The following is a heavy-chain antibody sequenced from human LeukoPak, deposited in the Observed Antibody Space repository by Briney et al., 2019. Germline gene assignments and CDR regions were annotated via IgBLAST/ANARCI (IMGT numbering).Heavy chain of an antibody. CDR1: GGSISSSRYY. V-gene: IGHV4-39*07. D-gene: IGHD3-3*01. CDR3: AKIPQVAIFSVPNFDY. CDR2: KYYSGST. J-gene: IGHJ4*02. Sequence: SETLSLTCTVSGGSISSSRYYGGWIRQPPGKGLEWIGSKYYSGSTYYNPSLKSRVTISVDTSENQFSLKVSSVTAADTAVYYCAKIPQVAIFSVPNFDYWGQGTLVTVSS.